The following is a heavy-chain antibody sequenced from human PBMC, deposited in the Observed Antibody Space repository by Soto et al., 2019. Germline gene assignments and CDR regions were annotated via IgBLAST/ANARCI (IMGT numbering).Heavy chain of an antibody. J-gene: IGHJ4*02. CDR3: ASSIRERRRYCSGGSCYQNSPWRDY. Sequence: SETLSLTWTVSGGSISSSSYYWGWIRQPPGKGLEWIGSIYHSGSTYYNPSLKSRVTISVDTSKNQFSLKLSSVTAADTAVYYCASSIRERRRYCSGGSCYQNSPWRDYWGQGTLVTVSS. CDR1: GGSISSSSYY. CDR2: IYHSGST. V-gene: IGHV4-39*07. D-gene: IGHD2-15*01.